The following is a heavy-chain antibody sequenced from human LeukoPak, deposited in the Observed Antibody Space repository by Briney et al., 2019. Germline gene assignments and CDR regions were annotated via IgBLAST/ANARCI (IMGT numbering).Heavy chain of an antibody. V-gene: IGHV3-30-3*01. CDR3: ARDLGYDSSEDAFDI. CDR1: GFMFSTYA. CDR2: ISYDGGNK. Sequence: GGSLRLSCAASGFMFSTYAMHWVRQAPGKGLEWVAVISYDGGNKHNADSVKGRFTISRDNSKNTLYLQMNSLRAEDTALYYCARDLGYDSSEDAFDIWGQGTMVTVSS. J-gene: IGHJ3*02. D-gene: IGHD3-22*01.